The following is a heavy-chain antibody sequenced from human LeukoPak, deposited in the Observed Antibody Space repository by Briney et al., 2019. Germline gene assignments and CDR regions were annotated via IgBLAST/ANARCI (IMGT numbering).Heavy chain of an antibody. Sequence: PSQTLSLTCAISGDSVSSNSAAWNWIRQSPSRGLEWLGRTYYRSKWYNDYAVSVKSRITINPDTSKNQFSLQLNSVTPEDTAVYYCARAGDTAMVTSAVDAFDIWGQGTMVTVSS. J-gene: IGHJ3*02. V-gene: IGHV6-1*01. CDR1: GDSVSSNSAA. CDR3: ARAGDTAMVTSAVDAFDI. D-gene: IGHD5-18*01. CDR2: TYYRSKWYN.